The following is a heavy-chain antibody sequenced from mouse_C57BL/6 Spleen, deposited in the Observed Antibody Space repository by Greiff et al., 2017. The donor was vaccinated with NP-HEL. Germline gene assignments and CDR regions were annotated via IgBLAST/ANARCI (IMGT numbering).Heavy chain of an antibody. CDR1: GYTFTSYT. Sequence: VQLQQSGAELARPGASVKMSCKASGYTFTSYTMHWVKQRPGPGLEWIGYINPSSGYTKYNQKFKDKATVTADKSSSTAYRQLSSMTAEDSAVYYCARDGYSLYHAMCYGGTGTSVT. D-gene: IGHD2-3*01. J-gene: IGHJ4*01. CDR3: ARDGYSLYHAMCY. CDR2: INPSSGYT. V-gene: IGHV1-4*01.